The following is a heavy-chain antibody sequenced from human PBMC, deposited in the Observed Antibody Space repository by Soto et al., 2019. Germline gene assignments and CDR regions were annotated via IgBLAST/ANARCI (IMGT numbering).Heavy chain of an antibody. CDR2: ISYDGSNK. J-gene: IGHJ4*02. Sequence: QVQLVESGGGVVQPGRSLRLSCAASGFHFSSYAMHWVRQAPGKGLEWVAVISYDGSNKYYADSVKGRFTISRDKSKNTLYLQMNSLRAEDTAVYYCERGYCISTRCYSHFDYWGQGTLVTVSS. D-gene: IGHD2-2*01. CDR3: ERGYCISTRCYSHFDY. V-gene: IGHV3-30-3*01. CDR1: GFHFSSYA.